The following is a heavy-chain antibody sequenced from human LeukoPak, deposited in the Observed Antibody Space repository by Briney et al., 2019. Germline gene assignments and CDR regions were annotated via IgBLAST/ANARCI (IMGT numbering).Heavy chain of an antibody. Sequence: GGSLRLSCAASGFTFINYSMNWVRQAPGRGLEWVSSISGSSTYIYYADSLKGRFTISRDNAKNSLYLQMNSLRAEDTAVYYCARDIYYDSSGYYGSVYWGQGTLVTVSS. CDR2: ISGSSTYI. CDR3: ARDIYYDSSGYYGSVY. J-gene: IGHJ4*02. CDR1: GFTFINYS. V-gene: IGHV3-21*01. D-gene: IGHD3-22*01.